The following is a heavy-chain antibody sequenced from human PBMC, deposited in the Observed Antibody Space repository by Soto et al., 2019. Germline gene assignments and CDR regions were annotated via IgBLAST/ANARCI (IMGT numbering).Heavy chain of an antibody. D-gene: IGHD2-2*02. V-gene: IGHV1-69*02. CDR1: GGTFSSYT. CDR3: AMEYCSSTSCYRDY. J-gene: IGHJ4*02. CDR2: IIPILGIA. Sequence: QVQLVQSGAEVKKPGSSVKVSCKASGGTFSSYTISWVRQAPGQGLEWMGRIIPILGIANYAQKFQGRVTITADKSTSAAYMERCSLRSEDTAVYYCAMEYCSSTSCYRDYWGQGTLVTVSS.